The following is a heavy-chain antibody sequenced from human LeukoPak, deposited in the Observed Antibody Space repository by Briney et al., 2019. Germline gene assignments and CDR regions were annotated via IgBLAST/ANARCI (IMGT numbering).Heavy chain of an antibody. CDR3: ARAEVTAGTKYFDL. CDR2: IYYSGSA. D-gene: IGHD6-19*01. CDR1: GGSISSGDYF. J-gene: IGHJ2*01. Sequence: PSETLSLTCNVSGGSISSGDYFWSWIRQPPGKGLEWIGYIYYSGSAYYSPSLRSRFTISVDTSENQFSLKLSSVTATDTAAYYCARAEVTAGTKYFDLWGRGTLVTVSS. V-gene: IGHV4-30-4*01.